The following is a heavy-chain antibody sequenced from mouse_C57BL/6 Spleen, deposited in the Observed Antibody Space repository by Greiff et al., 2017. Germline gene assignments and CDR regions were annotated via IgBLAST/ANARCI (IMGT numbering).Heavy chain of an antibody. V-gene: IGHV14-3*01. CDR2: IDPANGNT. D-gene: IGHD2-1*01. CDR1: GFNIKNTY. J-gene: IGHJ2*01. CDR3: TRYSTMVPPYFDY. Sequence: VQLQQSVAELVRPGASVKLSCTASGFNIKNTYMHWVKQRPEQGLEWIGRIDPANGNTTYAPKFQGKATITADTSSNTAYLQLSSLTSEDTAIYYCTRYSTMVPPYFDYWGQGTTLTVSS.